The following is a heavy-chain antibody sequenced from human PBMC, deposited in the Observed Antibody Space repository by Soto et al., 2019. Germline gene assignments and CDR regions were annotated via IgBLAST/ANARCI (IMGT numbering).Heavy chain of an antibody. CDR3: VRGDNWNDEASDY. D-gene: IGHD1-1*01. CDR2: ISGNGEII. CDR1: GFTFSDYY. J-gene: IGHJ4*02. V-gene: IGHV3-11*04. Sequence: GGSLRLSCAASGFTFSDYYIHWIRRAPGKGLEWISYISGNGEIIQYADSVKGRFTISRDNSKNTVYLQMNSLRAEDTAVYYCVRGDNWNDEASDYWGQGTLVTVSS.